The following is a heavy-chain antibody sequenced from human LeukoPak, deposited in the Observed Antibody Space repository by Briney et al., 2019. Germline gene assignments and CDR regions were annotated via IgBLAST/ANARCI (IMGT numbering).Heavy chain of an antibody. D-gene: IGHD1-26*01. CDR2: INKYGSGT. CDR1: GLTFNTYW. V-gene: IGHV3-74*01. CDR3: ARDGVGSIDLDY. J-gene: IGHJ4*02. Sequence: GGSLTLPCAVSGLTFNTYWMHWVPQAPGKGLVWVSYINKYGSGTIYADPVRGRLTITRDNAKNTLYLQMNSLRVEEMAVYYCARDGVGSIDLDYWGEGILVSVSS.